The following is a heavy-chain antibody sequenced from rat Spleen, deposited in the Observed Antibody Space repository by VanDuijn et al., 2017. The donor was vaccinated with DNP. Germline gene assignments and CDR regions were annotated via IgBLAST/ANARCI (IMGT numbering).Heavy chain of an antibody. D-gene: IGHD4-4*01. CDR2: ISYDGVHA. CDR3: ARGSGTYYWYFDF. CDR1: GFTSSNYG. Sequence: EVQLVEPGGGLVQPGRSLKLSCAASGFTSSNYGMHWIRQAPTQGLEWVASISYDGVHAYYRGSVKGRFTISRDNAKNTLYLQMNSLRSEDTATYYCARGSGTYYWYFDFWGQGVMVTVSS. J-gene: IGHJ1*01. V-gene: IGHV5-19*01.